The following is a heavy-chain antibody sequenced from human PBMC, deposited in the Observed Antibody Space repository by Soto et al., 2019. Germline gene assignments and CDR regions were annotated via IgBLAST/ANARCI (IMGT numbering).Heavy chain of an antibody. CDR2: IWHDGNHT. CDR1: GFTFTNYV. CDR3: TRSPGGGSGSLVYLDL. D-gene: IGHD5-18*01. Sequence: QVQLVESGGGVVQPGTSLRLSCAASGFTFTNYVFHWVRQAPGKGLEWLALIWHDGNHTSHADSVKGRFTISRDNSKSTLYLQMDSPRVEDTAVYYCTRSPGGGSGSLVYLDLWGQGSLVTVSS. J-gene: IGHJ4*02. V-gene: IGHV3-33*01.